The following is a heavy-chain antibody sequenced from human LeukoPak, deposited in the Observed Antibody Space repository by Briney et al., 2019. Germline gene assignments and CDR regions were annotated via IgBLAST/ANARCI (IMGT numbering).Heavy chain of an antibody. J-gene: IGHJ4*02. CDR1: GFTFSSYG. CDR2: ISSSSSYI. D-gene: IGHD1-26*01. CDR3: ARDHSGSYTFDY. Sequence: GGSLRLSCAASGFTFSSYGMSWVRQAPGKGLEWVSSISSSSSYIYYADSVKGRFTISRDNAKNSLYLQMNSLRAEDTAVYYCARDHSGSYTFDYWGQGTLVTVSS. V-gene: IGHV3-21*01.